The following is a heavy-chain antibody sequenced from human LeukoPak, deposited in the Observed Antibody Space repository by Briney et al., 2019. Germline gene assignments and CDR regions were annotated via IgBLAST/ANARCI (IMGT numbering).Heavy chain of an antibody. CDR1: DGSLDIYY. Sequence: SDTLSLTCGASDGSLDIYYWMFVRQPPGKGLQWIGEITYRGSPYYHPSLNSRATISIDASQRHVSLTLRSVTAADTAVYYCATYGGDWKFDSWGQGILVTVSS. D-gene: IGHD2-21*02. V-gene: IGHV4-34*01. CDR3: ATYGGDWKFDS. CDR2: ITYRGSP. J-gene: IGHJ4*02.